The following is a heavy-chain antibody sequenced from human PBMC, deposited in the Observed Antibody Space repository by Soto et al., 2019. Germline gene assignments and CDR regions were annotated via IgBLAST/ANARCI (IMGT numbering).Heavy chain of an antibody. Sequence: EVQLVESGGGLVQPGGSLRLSCAASGFSFDSYWMHWVRHAPGQGPMWVSRIDYDGTTTNYADSVKGRFTISRDNAKSTLYLQMNSLRPEDTAVYYCTRGPRASSGGTGAYWGKGTLVTVSS. V-gene: IGHV3-74*01. D-gene: IGHD2-2*01. J-gene: IGHJ1*01. CDR2: IDYDGTTT. CDR1: GFSFDSYW. CDR3: TRGPRASSGGTGAY.